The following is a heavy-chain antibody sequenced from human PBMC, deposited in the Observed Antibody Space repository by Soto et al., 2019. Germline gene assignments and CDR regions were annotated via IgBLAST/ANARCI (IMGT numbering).Heavy chain of an antibody. CDR2: ISGSGGST. J-gene: IGHJ3*02. Sequence: LRLSCAASGFTFSSYAMSWVRQAPGKGLEWVSAISGSGGSTYYADSVKGRFTISRDNSKNTLYLQMNSLRAEDTAVYYCAKDLYSSGWLPLPDAFDIWGQGTMVTVSS. CDR1: GFTFSSYA. V-gene: IGHV3-23*01. D-gene: IGHD6-19*01. CDR3: AKDLYSSGWLPLPDAFDI.